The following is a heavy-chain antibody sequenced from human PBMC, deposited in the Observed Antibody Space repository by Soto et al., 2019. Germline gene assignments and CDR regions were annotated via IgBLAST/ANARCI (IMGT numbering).Heavy chain of an antibody. CDR2: ISAYNGNT. Sequence: ASVKVSCKASGYTFTSYGISWVRQAPGQGLEWMGWISAYNGNTNYAQKLQGRVTMTTDTSTSTAYMELRSLRSDDTAVYYCALGDFWSGEEYYYGMDVWGQGTTVTVSS. CDR3: ALGDFWSGEEYYYGMDV. V-gene: IGHV1-18*01. J-gene: IGHJ6*02. CDR1: GYTFTSYG. D-gene: IGHD3-3*01.